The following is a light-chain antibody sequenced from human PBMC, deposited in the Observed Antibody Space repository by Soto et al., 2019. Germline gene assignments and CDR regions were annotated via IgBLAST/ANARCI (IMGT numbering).Light chain of an antibody. CDR2: KVS. CDR3: SSYAGSNNLGV. V-gene: IGLV2-8*01. Sequence: QSVLTQPPSASGSPGQSVTISCTGTSSDVGGYNYVSWYQQHPGKAPKLMIYKVSKRSSGVPDRFSGSKSGYTASLTVSGLQAEDEADYYCSSYAGSNNLGVFGTGTKLTVL. J-gene: IGLJ1*01. CDR1: SSDVGGYNY.